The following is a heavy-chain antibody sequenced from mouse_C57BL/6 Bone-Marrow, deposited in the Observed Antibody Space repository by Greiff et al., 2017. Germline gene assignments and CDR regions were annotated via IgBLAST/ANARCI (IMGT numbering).Heavy chain of an antibody. CDR3: TRGPVVATNFDY. CDR2: IDPETGGT. V-gene: IGHV1-15*01. D-gene: IGHD1-1*01. J-gene: IGHJ2*01. Sequence: VKVVESGAELVRPGASVTLSCKASGYTFTDYEMHWVKQTPVHGLEWIGAIDPETGGTAYNQKFKGKAILTADKSSSTAYMELRSLTSEDSAVYYCTRGPVVATNFDYWGQGTTLTVSS. CDR1: GYTFTDYE.